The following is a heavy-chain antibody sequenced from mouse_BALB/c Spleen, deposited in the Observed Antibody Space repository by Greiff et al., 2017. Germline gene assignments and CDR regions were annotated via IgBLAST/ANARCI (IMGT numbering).Heavy chain of an antibody. CDR2: ISSGGGST. D-gene: IGHD2-4*01. J-gene: IGHJ4*01. Sequence: EVQLQESGGGLVKPGGSLKLSCAASGFAFSSYDMSWVRQTPEKRLEWVAYISSGGGSTYYPDTVKGRFTISRDNAKNTLYLQMSSLKSEDTAMYYCARQYDYDEGYAMDYWGQGTSVTVSS. CDR3: ARQYDYDEGYAMDY. CDR1: GFAFSSYD. V-gene: IGHV5-12-1*01.